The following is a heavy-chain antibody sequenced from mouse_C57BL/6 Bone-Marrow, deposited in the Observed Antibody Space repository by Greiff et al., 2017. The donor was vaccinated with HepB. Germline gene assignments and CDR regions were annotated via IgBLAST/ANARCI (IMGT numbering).Heavy chain of an antibody. CDR3: ARGFPYYYGSSTFAY. Sequence: VQLQQSGAELARPGASVKLSCKASGYTFTSYGISWVKQRTGQGLEWIGEIDPSDSYTNYNQKFKGKSTLTVDKSSSTAYMQLSSLTSEDSAVYYCARGFPYYYGSSTFAYWGQGTLVTVSA. CDR1: GYTFTSYG. CDR2: IDPSDSYT. D-gene: IGHD1-1*01. J-gene: IGHJ3*01. V-gene: IGHV1-69*01.